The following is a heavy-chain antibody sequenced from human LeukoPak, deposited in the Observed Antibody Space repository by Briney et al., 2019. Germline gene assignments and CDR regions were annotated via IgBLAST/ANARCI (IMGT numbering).Heavy chain of an antibody. CDR2: ITSSGTYI. D-gene: IGHD3-10*01. CDR1: GFTFNNYN. Sequence: PGGSLRLSCAASGFTFNNYNMNWVRQAPGKALEWVSSITSSGTYIFYADSVKGRFTISRDNAKNSLYLQINSLRAEDTALYYCARDRWFGELIQYYYYYYMDVWGKGTTVTVSS. V-gene: IGHV3-21*04. J-gene: IGHJ6*03. CDR3: ARDRWFGELIQYYYYYYMDV.